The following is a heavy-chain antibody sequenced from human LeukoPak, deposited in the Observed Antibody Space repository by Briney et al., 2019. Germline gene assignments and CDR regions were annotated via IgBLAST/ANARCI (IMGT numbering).Heavy chain of an antibody. D-gene: IGHD3-16*01. J-gene: IGHJ4*02. CDR3: ARGGDYFDY. V-gene: IGHV3-74*01. Sequence: GGSLRLSCAASGFXFDIYGIHWVRQAPGKGLVWVSRINSDGSSTSYADSVKGRFTISRDNAKNTLYLQMNSLRAEDTAVYYCARGGDYFDYRGQGTLVTVSS. CDR2: INSDGSST. CDR1: GFXFDIYG.